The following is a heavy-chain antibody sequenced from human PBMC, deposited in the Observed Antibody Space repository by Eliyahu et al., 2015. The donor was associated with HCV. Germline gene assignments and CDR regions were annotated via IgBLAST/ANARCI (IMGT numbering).Heavy chain of an antibody. V-gene: IGHV3-23*01. D-gene: IGHD1-1*01. CDR3: AKDLHYSNNWERAFDV. CDR1: GFTFKNYA. Sequence: EVQLLESGGTFVQPGGSLRLSCAASGFTFKNYAMNWVRQAPGKGLEWVSGISNSGDXTYYADSVKGRFTMSRDNSKKTVYLQMNSLSAEDTAIYYCAKDLHYSNNWERAFDVWGQGTMATVSS. J-gene: IGHJ3*01. CDR2: ISNSGDXT.